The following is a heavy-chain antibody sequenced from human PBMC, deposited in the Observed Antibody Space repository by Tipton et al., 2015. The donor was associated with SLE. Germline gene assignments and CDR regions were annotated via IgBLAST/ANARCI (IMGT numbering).Heavy chain of an antibody. D-gene: IGHD3-10*01. J-gene: IGHJ4*02. V-gene: IGHV1-18*04. Sequence: QSGPEVKKPGASVKVSCKASGYTFTGYYMHWVRQAPGQGLEWMGWISAYNGNTNYAQKLQGRVTMTTDTSTSTAYMELRSLRSDDTAVYYCARGNYYGSGSYPDYWGQGTLITVSS. CDR2: ISAYNGNT. CDR1: GYTFTGYY. CDR3: ARGNYYGSGSYPDY.